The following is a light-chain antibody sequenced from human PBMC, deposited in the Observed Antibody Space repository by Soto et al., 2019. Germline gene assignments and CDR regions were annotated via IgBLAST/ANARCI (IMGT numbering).Light chain of an antibody. V-gene: IGKV1-5*03. CDR1: QSISSW. J-gene: IGKJ1*01. CDR2: KTS. Sequence: DIQLTQSHSTLSASVGDRVTITCRASQSISSWLAWYQQKPGKAPNLLIYKTSNLESGVPSRFSGSRSGTEFTLTISSLQPDDFATYYCQYYNDYCWTFGQGTKVEIK. CDR3: QYYNDYCWT.